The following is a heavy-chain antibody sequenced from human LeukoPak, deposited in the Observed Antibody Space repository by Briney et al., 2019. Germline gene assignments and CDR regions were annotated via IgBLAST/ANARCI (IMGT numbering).Heavy chain of an antibody. CDR3: ARDFIAVAQGPVYYYYMDV. J-gene: IGHJ6*03. D-gene: IGHD6-19*01. CDR2: TYYRSKWYN. V-gene: IGHV6-1*01. CDR1: GDSVSSNSAA. Sequence: SQTLSLTCAISGDSVSSNSAAWNWIRQSPSRGLEWLGRTYYRSKWYNDYAVSVKSRITINPDTSKNQFSLQLNSVTPEDTAVYYCARDFIAVAQGPVYYYYMDVWGKGTTVTVSS.